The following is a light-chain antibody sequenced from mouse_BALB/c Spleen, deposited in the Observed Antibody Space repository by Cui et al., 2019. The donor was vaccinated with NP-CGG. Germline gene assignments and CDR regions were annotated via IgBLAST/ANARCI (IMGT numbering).Light chain of an antibody. Sequence: IVTQESALTTSPGETVTLTCRSSTGAVTTSNYANWVQEKPDHLFTGLIGGTKNRAPGVPARFSGSLIGDEAALTITGAQTEDEAIYFCALWYSNHWVFGGGTKLTVL. CDR2: GTK. CDR1: TGAVTTSNY. J-gene: IGLJ1*01. CDR3: ALWYSNHWV. V-gene: IGLV1*01.